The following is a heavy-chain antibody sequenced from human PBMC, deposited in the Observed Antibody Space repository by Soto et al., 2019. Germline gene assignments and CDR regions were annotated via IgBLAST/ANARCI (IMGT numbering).Heavy chain of an antibody. J-gene: IGHJ6*02. Sequence: VQLVQSGAEVKKPGASVKVSCKASGYTFTNYGISWVRQTPGQGLEWMGWISAYNGNANYARELQGRVTMTTDTSTSTAYLELRSLRSDDTAWYYCASPPSSYSYFWRGYPPPYDYGMDVWGQGTTVTVSS. CDR3: ASPPSSYSYFWRGYPPPYDYGMDV. CDR2: ISAYNGNA. CDR1: GYTFTNYG. D-gene: IGHD3-3*01. V-gene: IGHV1-18*01.